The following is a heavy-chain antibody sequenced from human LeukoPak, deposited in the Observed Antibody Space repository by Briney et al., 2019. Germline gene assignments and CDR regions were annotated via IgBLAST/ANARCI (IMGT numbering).Heavy chain of an antibody. D-gene: IGHD3-10*01. V-gene: IGHV4-34*01. CDR2: INHSGST. J-gene: IGHJ4*02. CDR1: GGSFSGYY. Sequence: SETLSLTCAVYGGSFSGYYWSWIREPPGKGLEGIGVINHSGSTNYNPSLKSRVTISVDTSKNQFSLKLSSVTAADTAVYYCARGTPPLLWFGESYYFDYWGQGTLVTVSS. CDR3: ARGTPPLLWFGESYYFDY.